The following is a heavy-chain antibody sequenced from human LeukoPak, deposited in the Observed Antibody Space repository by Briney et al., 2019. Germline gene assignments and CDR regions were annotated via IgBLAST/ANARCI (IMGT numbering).Heavy chain of an antibody. V-gene: IGHV4-59*01. CDR3: ARGERLGPDF. CDR1: GDSIIGYY. Sequence: SETLSLTCTVSGDSIIGYYWSWIRQPPGKGLEWIGYIHYSGSSNYNPSLQSRVTISVDTSRGHFSLKLSSATATDTAVYYCARGERLGPDFWGQGTLVTVSS. D-gene: IGHD1-1*01. CDR2: IHYSGSS. J-gene: IGHJ4*02.